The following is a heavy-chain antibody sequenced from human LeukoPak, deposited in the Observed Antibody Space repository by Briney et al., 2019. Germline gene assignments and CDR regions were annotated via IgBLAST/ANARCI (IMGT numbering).Heavy chain of an antibody. Sequence: GGSLRLSCAASGFTFSSYTMNWVRQAPGKGLEWVSSISSTSTYIYYADSVKDRFTISRDNAKNSLYLQMNSLRAEDTAVYYCAGENYYESSGFNWGQGTLVTVSS. D-gene: IGHD3-22*01. V-gene: IGHV3-21*01. J-gene: IGHJ4*02. CDR3: AGENYYESSGFN. CDR1: GFTFSSYT. CDR2: ISSTSTYI.